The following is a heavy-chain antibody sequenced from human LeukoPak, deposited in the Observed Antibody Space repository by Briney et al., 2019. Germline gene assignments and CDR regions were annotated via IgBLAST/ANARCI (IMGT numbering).Heavy chain of an antibody. CDR3: AKDRISPDRIAVAGN. CDR1: GFTFSSYA. D-gene: IGHD6-19*01. V-gene: IGHV3-23*01. J-gene: IGHJ4*02. CDR2: ISGSGGST. Sequence: PGGSLRLSCAASGFTFSSYAMTWVRQAPGKGLEWVSVISGSGGSTDYADSVTGRFTISRDNSKNTLYLQMNSLRAEDTAVYYCAKDRISPDRIAVAGNWGQGTLVTVSS.